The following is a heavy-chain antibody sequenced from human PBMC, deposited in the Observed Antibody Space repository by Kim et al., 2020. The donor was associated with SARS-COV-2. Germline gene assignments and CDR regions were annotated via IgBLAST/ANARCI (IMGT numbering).Heavy chain of an antibody. D-gene: IGHD3-22*01. J-gene: IGHJ4*02. CDR1: GGSISTSSYY. CDR2: IYYSGST. CDR3: ARSRMYYDSTGYYYAYYSDY. Sequence: SETLSLTCTVSGGSISTSSYYWGWIRQPPGKGLEWIGSIYYSGSTYYNPSLKSRVTISVDTSKNQFSLKLSSVTATDTAVYYCARSRMYYDSTGYYYAYYSDYWGQGTHGHRLL. V-gene: IGHV4-39*01.